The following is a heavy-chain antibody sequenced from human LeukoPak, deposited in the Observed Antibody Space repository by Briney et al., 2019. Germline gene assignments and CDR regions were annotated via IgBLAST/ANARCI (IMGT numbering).Heavy chain of an antibody. CDR3: ARGPTLRYFDWLSDPFDY. V-gene: IGHV1-2*02. CDR2: INPNSGGT. Sequence: ASVKVSCKASGYTFTGYYMHWVRQAPGQGLEWMGWINPNSGGTNYAQKFQGRVTMTRDTSISTAYMELSRLRSDDTAVYYCARGPTLRYFDWLSDPFDYWGQGTLVTVSS. CDR1: GYTFTGYY. D-gene: IGHD3-9*01. J-gene: IGHJ4*02.